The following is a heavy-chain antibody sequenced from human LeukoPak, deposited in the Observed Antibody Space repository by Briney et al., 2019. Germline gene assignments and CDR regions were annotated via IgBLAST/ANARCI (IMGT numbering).Heavy chain of an antibody. J-gene: IGHJ4*02. CDR1: GYSFTSYW. Sequence: GESLKISCKGSGYSFTSYWIGWVRQMPGKGLEWMGIIYPGDSDTRYSPSFQGQVTISADKSISTAYLQWSSLKASDTTMYYCPRTRGPRDSSIFPLGYWGQGTLVTVSS. CDR3: PRTRGPRDSSIFPLGY. D-gene: IGHD6-13*01. CDR2: IYPGDSDT. V-gene: IGHV5-51*01.